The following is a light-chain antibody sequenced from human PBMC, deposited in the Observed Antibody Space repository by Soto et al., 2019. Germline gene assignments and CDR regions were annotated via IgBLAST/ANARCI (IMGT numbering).Light chain of an antibody. CDR1: QSVSNNY. CDR2: GAS. J-gene: IGKJ5*01. Sequence: EIALTQSPGTLSLSPGERATLSCRASQSVSNNYLAWYQQKPGQAPRLLIYGASNRATGIPDRFSGSGFGTHFTLTISSLEPEDFAMYYCQQSASSVTFGQGTRLEI. CDR3: QQSASSVT. V-gene: IGKV3-20*01.